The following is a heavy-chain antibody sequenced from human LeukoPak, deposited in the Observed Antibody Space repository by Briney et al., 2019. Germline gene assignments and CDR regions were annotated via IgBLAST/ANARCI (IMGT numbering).Heavy chain of an antibody. V-gene: IGHV4-39*07. Sequence: SETLSLTCTVSGASISSSSYYWGWIRQPPGKGLEWIESIYYSGSTYYNPSLKSRFTISIDTSKNQFSLKVSSVTAADTAVYYCARVAKGPVYFDYWGQGTLVTVSS. CDR2: IYYSGST. CDR1: GASISSSSYY. J-gene: IGHJ4*02. CDR3: ARVAKGPVYFDY.